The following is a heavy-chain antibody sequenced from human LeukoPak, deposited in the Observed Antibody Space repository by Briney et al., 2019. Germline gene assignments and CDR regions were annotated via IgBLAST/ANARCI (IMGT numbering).Heavy chain of an antibody. Sequence: TGGSLRLSCAASGFTFSSYAMSWVRQAPGKGLEWVSAISGSGGSTYYADSVKGRFTISRDNSKNSLYLQMNSLRAEDTALYYCAKGYSSGWYWGAYKDYWGQGTLVTVSS. J-gene: IGHJ4*02. CDR1: GFTFSSYA. CDR3: AKGYSSGWYWGAYKDY. V-gene: IGHV3-23*01. CDR2: ISGSGGST. D-gene: IGHD6-19*01.